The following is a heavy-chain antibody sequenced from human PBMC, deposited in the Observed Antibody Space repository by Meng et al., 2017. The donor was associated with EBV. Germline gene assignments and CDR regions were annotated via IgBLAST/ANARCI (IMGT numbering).Heavy chain of an antibody. Sequence: HVQLVESGGEVKKPRASEKVSCKASGYTFTGYYMHWVRQAPGQGLEWMGRINPNSGGTNYAQKFQGRVTMTRDTSISTAYMELSRLRSDDTAVYYCAKGADLAAAGTFWFDPWGQGTLVTVSS. V-gene: IGHV1-2*06. D-gene: IGHD6-13*01. CDR1: GYTFTGYY. CDR3: AKGADLAAAGTFWFDP. CDR2: INPNSGGT. J-gene: IGHJ5*02.